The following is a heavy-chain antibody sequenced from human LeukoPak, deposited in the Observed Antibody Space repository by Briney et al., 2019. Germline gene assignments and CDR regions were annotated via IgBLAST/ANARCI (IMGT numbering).Heavy chain of an antibody. V-gene: IGHV1-3*01. CDR3: ARGTLNYSYLMDV. J-gene: IGHJ6*02. Sequence: ASVKVSCKASGYTFTNYLMHWVRQAPGQRLEWMGWIHAGNGNTKYSQKFQGRVTITRDTSASTAYMELSSLRSEDTAVYYCARGTLNYSYLMDVWGQGTTVTVSS. CDR2: IHAGNGNT. D-gene: IGHD3-16*01. CDR1: GYTFTNYL.